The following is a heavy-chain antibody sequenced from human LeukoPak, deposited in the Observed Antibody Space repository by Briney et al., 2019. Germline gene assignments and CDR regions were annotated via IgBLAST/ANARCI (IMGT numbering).Heavy chain of an antibody. CDR2: INHSGST. J-gene: IGHJ6*03. Sequence: PSETLSLTCAVYGGSFSGYYWTWIRQPPGKGLEWIGEINHSGSTNYNPSLKSRVTISVDTSKNQFSLKLSSVTAADTAVYYCARDRTKLRFLEWLSENYMDVWGKGTTVTVSS. CDR1: GGSFSGYY. D-gene: IGHD3-3*01. CDR3: ARDRTKLRFLEWLSENYMDV. V-gene: IGHV4-34*01.